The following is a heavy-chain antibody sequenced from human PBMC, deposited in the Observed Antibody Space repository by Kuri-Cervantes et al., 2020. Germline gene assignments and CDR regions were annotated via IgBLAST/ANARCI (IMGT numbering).Heavy chain of an antibody. CDR1: GFTFSSYG. Sequence: GESLKISCAASGFTFSSYGMHWVRQAPGKGLEWVAVISYDGSNKYYVDSVKGRSTISRDNAKNSLYLQMNSLRAEDTAVYYCAKLLVGAYYYYGMDVWGQGTTVTVSS. V-gene: IGHV3-30*18. J-gene: IGHJ6*02. CDR2: ISYDGSNK. D-gene: IGHD1-26*01. CDR3: AKLLVGAYYYYGMDV.